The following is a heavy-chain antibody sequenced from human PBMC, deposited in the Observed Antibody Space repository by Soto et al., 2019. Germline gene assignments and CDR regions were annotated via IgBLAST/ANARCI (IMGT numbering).Heavy chain of an antibody. CDR3: ASLYDSSGYANYSFDY. J-gene: IGHJ4*02. V-gene: IGHV4-61*08. CDR1: GGSISSGGYS. CDR2: IYYSGST. Sequence: PSETLSLTCAVSGGSISSGGYSWSWIRQPPGKGLEWIGYIYYSGSTNYNPSLKSRVTISVDTSKNQFSLKLSSVTAADTAVYYCASLYDSSGYANYSFDYWGQGTLVTVSS. D-gene: IGHD3-22*01.